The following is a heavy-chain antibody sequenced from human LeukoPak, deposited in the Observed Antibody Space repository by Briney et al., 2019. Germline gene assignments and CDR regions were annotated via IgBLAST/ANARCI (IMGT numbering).Heavy chain of an antibody. CDR1: GYTFTSYV. CDR2: SNAGNGNT. Sequence: ASVKVSCKASGYTFTSYVMHWVRQAPGQRLEWMGWSNAGNGNTKYPQKFQGRVTITRDTSASTAYMELSSLRSEDTAVYYCARESSGPGWFDPWGQGTLVTVSS. V-gene: IGHV1-3*01. D-gene: IGHD6-25*01. CDR3: ARESSGPGWFDP. J-gene: IGHJ5*02.